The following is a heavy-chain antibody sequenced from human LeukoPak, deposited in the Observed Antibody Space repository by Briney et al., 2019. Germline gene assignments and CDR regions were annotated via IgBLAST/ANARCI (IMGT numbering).Heavy chain of an antibody. CDR1: EFSFYIYA. CDR2: ITSSGEST. J-gene: IGHJ5*02. V-gene: IGHV3-23*01. D-gene: IGHD3-22*01. CDR3: ARDRPNYYGSNGHYYQRNGDH. Sequence: GGSLRLSWAAYEFSFYIYAMSWVRQPPGKGLEWVSSITSSGESTYYAGSVKGRFTISRHNSKNTVYLQMNSLRAEDTAVYYCARDRPNYYGSNGHYYQRNGDHWGQGTLVTVSS.